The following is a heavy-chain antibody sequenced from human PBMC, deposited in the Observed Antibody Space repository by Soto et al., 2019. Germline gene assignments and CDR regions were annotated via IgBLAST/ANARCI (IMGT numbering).Heavy chain of an antibody. CDR3: ARGGGNGDAFDV. CDR1: GYSISSSNW. V-gene: IGHV4-28*03. Sequence: QVQLQESGPRLVKPSDTLSLTCAVSGYSISSSNWWGWIRQPPGKGLEWIGYIHYSGTTYDNPSLNSRVTMSVDTSKHKFTLKLSSVTAVDTALYYCARGGGNGDAFDVWGQGTLVTVSS. J-gene: IGHJ3*01. CDR2: IHYSGTT. D-gene: IGHD2-15*01.